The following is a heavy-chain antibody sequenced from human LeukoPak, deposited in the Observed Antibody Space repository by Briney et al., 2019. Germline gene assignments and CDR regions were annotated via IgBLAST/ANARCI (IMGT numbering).Heavy chain of an antibody. Sequence: GGSLRLSCAASGFTFSSYAMSWVRQAPGKGLEWVSAISGSGGSTYYADSVKGRFTISRDNSKNTLYLQMNSLRAEDTAVYYCAKWDDYDFWSGLDYWGQGTLVTVSP. CDR2: ISGSGGST. J-gene: IGHJ4*02. V-gene: IGHV3-23*01. CDR3: AKWDDYDFWSGLDY. CDR1: GFTFSSYA. D-gene: IGHD3-3*01.